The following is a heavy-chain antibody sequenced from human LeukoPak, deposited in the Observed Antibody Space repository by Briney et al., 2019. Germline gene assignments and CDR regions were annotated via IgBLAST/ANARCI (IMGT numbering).Heavy chain of an antibody. CDR1: GGTFSSYT. D-gene: IGHD6-6*01. J-gene: IGHJ5*02. V-gene: IGHV1-69*04. CDR3: AREEAARAYNWFDP. Sequence: SVKVSCKASGGTFSSYTISWVRQAPGQGLEWMGRIIPILGIANYAQKFQGRVTITADKSTSTAYMGLSSLRSEDTAVYYCAREEAARAYNWFDPWGQGTLVTVSS. CDR2: IIPILGIA.